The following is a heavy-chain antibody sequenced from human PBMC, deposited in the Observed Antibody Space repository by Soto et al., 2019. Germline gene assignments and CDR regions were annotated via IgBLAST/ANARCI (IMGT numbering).Heavy chain of an antibody. CDR2: VYHRAST. CDR3: TRGSAAALSLLYFDT. D-gene: IGHD3-16*01. Sequence: PSETLSLTCAVSGASMTTGVFSWTWVRQPPGGGLEWIGHVYHRASTHYNPSLKGRVSISVDTSRSLFSLRLTSLTAADTAVYFYTRGSAAALSLLYFDTWGQGTPVTVSS. CDR1: GASMTTGVFS. V-gene: IGHV4-30-2*01. J-gene: IGHJ4*02.